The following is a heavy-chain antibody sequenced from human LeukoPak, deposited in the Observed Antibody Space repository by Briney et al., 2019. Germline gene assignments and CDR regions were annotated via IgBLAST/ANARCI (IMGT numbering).Heavy chain of an antibody. D-gene: IGHD3-10*01. V-gene: IGHV3-30*04. Sequence: PGGSLRLSCAASGFTFSSYAMHWVRQAPGKWLEWVAVISYDGSNKYYADSVKGRFTISRDNSKNTLYLQMNSLRAEDTAVYYCARDSEITMVRGVIDYWGQGTLVTVSS. CDR2: ISYDGSNK. CDR3: ARDSEITMVRGVIDY. J-gene: IGHJ4*02. CDR1: GFTFSSYA.